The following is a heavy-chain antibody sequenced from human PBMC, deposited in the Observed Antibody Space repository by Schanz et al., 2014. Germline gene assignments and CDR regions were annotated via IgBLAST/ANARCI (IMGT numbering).Heavy chain of an antibody. CDR1: GFTFADYA. Sequence: DVQLVESGGGLVQPGRSLRLSCAASGFTFADYAMHWVRQAPGKGLEWVSGISWNGAGIGYADSVKGRFTISRDNAKNTLYLQMNSLRAEDTAVYYCARPLGPNYYYYGLDVWGPGTTVTVSS. V-gene: IGHV3-9*01. J-gene: IGHJ6*02. CDR2: ISWNGAGI. CDR3: ARPLGPNYYYYGLDV.